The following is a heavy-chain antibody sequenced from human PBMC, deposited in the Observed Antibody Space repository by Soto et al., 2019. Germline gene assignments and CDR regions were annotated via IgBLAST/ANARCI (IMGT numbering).Heavy chain of an antibody. V-gene: IGHV3-30*03. CDR2: ISYDARNT. D-gene: IGHD3-22*01. Sequence: SLRLSCAASGFTFSSFGMHWVRQAPGKGLEWVAVISYDARNTYYADSAKGRVTISRDNSKNTLYLQMNSPRVEDTAVYYCARGNDYDSTTFDYWGQGTLVTVSS. CDR3: ARGNDYDSTTFDY. J-gene: IGHJ4*02. CDR1: GFTFSSFG.